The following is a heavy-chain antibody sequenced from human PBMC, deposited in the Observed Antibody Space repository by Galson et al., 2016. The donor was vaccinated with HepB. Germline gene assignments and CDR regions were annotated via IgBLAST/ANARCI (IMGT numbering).Heavy chain of an antibody. CDR1: GFTFSSYS. CDR3: VRGQWCSCGSVNY. J-gene: IGHJ4*02. D-gene: IGHD6-25*01. V-gene: IGHV3-21*01. CDR2: ITNSGAYI. Sequence: SLRLSCAASGFTFSSYSMNWVRQPPGKALEWVSSITNSGAYIYYAASVRGRFTISRDHSKNSLFLQMNSLRAEDTAVYYCVRGQWCSCGSVNYWGQGTLGTVSS.